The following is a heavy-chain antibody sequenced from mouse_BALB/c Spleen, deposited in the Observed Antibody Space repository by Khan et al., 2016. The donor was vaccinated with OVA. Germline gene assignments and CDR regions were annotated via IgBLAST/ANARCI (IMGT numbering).Heavy chain of an antibody. CDR1: GYSITSGYF. CDR3: ARGGGRGFAD. J-gene: IGHJ3*01. Sequence: EVQLQESGPGLVKPSQSLSLTCSVTGYSITSGYFWNWIQQFPGNTLEWMGYISYAGNNNYNPSLKNRISITRDTSKNQMFLQMNYVTTEDTATYDCARGGGRGFADWCEGTLVTVSA. D-gene: IGHD1-1*02. V-gene: IGHV3-6*02. CDR2: ISYAGNN.